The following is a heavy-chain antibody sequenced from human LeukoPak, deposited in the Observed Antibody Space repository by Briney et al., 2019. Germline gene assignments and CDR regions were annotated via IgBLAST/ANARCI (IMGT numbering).Heavy chain of an antibody. J-gene: IGHJ4*02. CDR3: ARDRIAAASDVD. V-gene: IGHV1-2*02. D-gene: IGHD6-13*01. CDR2: INPNSGGT. CDR1: GYTFTGHY. Sequence: ASVKVSCKASGYTFTGHYVHWLRQAPGQGLEWMGWINPNSGGTNYAQKFQGRVTMTRDTSISTAYMELSRLRSDDTAVYYCARDRIAAASDVDWVQGTLVTVSS.